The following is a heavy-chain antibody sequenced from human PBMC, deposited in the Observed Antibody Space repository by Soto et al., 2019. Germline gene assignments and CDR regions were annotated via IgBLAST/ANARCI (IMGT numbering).Heavy chain of an antibody. CDR1: GGSISSYY. J-gene: IGHJ4*02. CDR3: AREDYGDYALL. V-gene: IGHV4-59*01. Sequence: SETLSLTCTVSGGSISSYYWSWIRQPPGKGLEWIGYIYYSGSTNYNPSLKSRVTISVDTSKNQFSLKLSSVTAADTAVYYCAREDYGDYALLWGQGTLVTVSS. CDR2: IYYSGST. D-gene: IGHD4-17*01.